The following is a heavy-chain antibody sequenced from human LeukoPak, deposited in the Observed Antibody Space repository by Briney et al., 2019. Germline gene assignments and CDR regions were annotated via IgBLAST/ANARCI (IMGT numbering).Heavy chain of an antibody. CDR1: GFTFSSYS. CDR3: ARLSGNYWYYFDY. CDR2: ISSSSSYI. J-gene: IGHJ4*02. D-gene: IGHD1-26*01. Sequence: PGGSLRLSCAASGFTFSSYSMNWVRQAPGKGLEWVSSISSSSSYIYYADSVKGRFTISRDNAKNSLYLQMNSLRAEDTAVYYCARLSGNYWYYFDYWGQGTLVTVSS. V-gene: IGHV3-21*01.